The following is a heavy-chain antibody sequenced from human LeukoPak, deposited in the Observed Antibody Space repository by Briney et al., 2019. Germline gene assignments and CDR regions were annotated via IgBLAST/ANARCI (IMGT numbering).Heavy chain of an antibody. CDR2: IYHSGST. CDR1: GYSISSGYY. J-gene: IGHJ5*02. V-gene: IGHV4-38-2*01. D-gene: IGHD3-3*01. CDR3: ASTIFGVVRGYNWFDP. Sequence: PSETLSLTCAVSGYSISSGYYWGWIRQPPGKGLEWIGRIYHSGSTYYNPSLKSRVTISVDASKNQFSLKLSSVTAADTAVYYCASTIFGVVRGYNWFDPWGQGTLVTVSS.